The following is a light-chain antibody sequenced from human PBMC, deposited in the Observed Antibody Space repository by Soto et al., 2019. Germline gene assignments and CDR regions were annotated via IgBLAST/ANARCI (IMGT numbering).Light chain of an antibody. V-gene: IGKV1-27*01. CDR1: QDIANF. CDR2: AAS. Sequence: ILMTQSPSSLSAIVGDRVTITCRASQDIANFLAWYQQKPGKVPKLLIYAASTLQSGVPSRFIGSGSGTDFTLTISGLQPEDVATYYCQKCKVAPFTFGGVTKV. J-gene: IGKJ4*01. CDR3: QKCKVAPFT.